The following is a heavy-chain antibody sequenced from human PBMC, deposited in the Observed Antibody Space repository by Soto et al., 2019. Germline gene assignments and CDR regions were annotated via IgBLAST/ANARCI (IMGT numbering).Heavy chain of an antibody. CDR3: ARATYYYGRGGYLYNFYY. CDR2: IYYTGST. V-gene: IGHV4-59*01. D-gene: IGHD3-22*01. CDR1: GGSISTYY. J-gene: IGHJ4*02. Sequence: ETLSLTCTVSGGSISTYYWSWIRQPPGKGLEWIGYIYYTGSTNSNPSLKSRVTISVDTSKNQFSLKLSSVTAADTAVYYCARATYYYGRGGYLYNFYYWGQGTLVTVSS.